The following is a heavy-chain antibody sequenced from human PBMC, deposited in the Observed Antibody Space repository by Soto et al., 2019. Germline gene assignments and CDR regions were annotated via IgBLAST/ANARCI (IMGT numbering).Heavy chain of an antibody. CDR3: AIPRDRAA. Sequence: GSVKVSCKTSGYTFTSYDLSWVRQAPGQGLEWMGWISVHSGNTNYAQEFQGRVTMATDTSASTGYMELRSLKSDDTGVYYCAIPRDRAAWGQGTLVTVSS. J-gene: IGHJ5*02. CDR1: GYTFTSYD. V-gene: IGHV1-18*04. CDR2: ISVHSGNT.